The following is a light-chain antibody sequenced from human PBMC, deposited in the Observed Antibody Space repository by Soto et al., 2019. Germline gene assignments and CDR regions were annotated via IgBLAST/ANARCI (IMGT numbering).Light chain of an antibody. Sequence: QSVLAQPASVPGYPGQSITISCTGTSSDVGTYNYVSWYQQHPGKAPKLMIYEVNNRPSGVSNRFSGSKSGNTASLTISGLQAEDEADYYCCSYTSSSTYVFGTGTKVTVL. CDR1: SSDVGTYNY. J-gene: IGLJ1*01. V-gene: IGLV2-14*01. CDR2: EVN. CDR3: CSYTSSSTYV.